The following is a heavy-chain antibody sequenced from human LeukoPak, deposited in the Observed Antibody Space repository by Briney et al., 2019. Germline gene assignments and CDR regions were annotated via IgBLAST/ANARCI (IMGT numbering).Heavy chain of an antibody. D-gene: IGHD3-3*01. CDR3: ARTNFWSGYSFDY. CDR1: GGSISSYY. J-gene: IGHJ4*02. Sequence: PSETLSLTCTVSGGSISSYYWSWIRQPPGKGLEWIGYIYYSGSTNYNPSLKSRVTISVDTSKNQFSLKLSSVTAADTAVYYCARTNFWSGYSFDYWGQGTLVTVTS. V-gene: IGHV4-59*01. CDR2: IYYSGST.